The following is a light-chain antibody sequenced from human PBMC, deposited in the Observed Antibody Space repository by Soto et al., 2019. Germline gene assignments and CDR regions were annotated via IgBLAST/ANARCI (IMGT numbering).Light chain of an antibody. Sequence: QSVLTQPASVSGSPGQSITISCTGTSGDIGSYNRVSWYQQHPGKAPKLIIYEVTDRPSGVSNRFSGSKSGNTASLTISGLQAEDEAEYYCSSYTNINTGACVFGTETKVTVL. J-gene: IGLJ1*01. CDR2: EVT. CDR1: SGDIGSYNR. CDR3: SSYTNINTGACV. V-gene: IGLV2-14*01.